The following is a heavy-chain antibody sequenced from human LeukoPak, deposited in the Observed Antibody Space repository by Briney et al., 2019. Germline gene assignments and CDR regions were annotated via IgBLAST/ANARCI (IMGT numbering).Heavy chain of an antibody. D-gene: IGHD4-17*01. Sequence: KSSETLSLTCAVYGGSFSGYYWSWIRQPPGKGLEWMGEINHSGSTNYNPSLKSRVTISVDASKNQFSLKLSSVTAADTAVYYCARALTTVTPPYYYYYGMDVWGQGTTVTVSS. CDR3: ARALTTVTPPYYYYYGMDV. V-gene: IGHV4-34*01. CDR2: INHSGST. J-gene: IGHJ6*02. CDR1: GGSFSGYY.